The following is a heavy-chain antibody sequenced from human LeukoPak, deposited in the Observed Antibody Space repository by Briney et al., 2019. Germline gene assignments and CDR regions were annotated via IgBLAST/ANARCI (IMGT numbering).Heavy chain of an antibody. CDR1: GFTFSNYA. D-gene: IGHD3-22*01. V-gene: IGHV3-23*01. Sequence: GGSLRLSCAASGFTFSNYAMTWVRQAPGKGLEWVSILSGSGGSAYYADSVKGRFTISRDNSKNTLCLQMNSLRVEDTAVYYCAKGRYESSGFNWAAWGQGTLVTVSS. CDR3: AKGRYESSGFNWAA. J-gene: IGHJ4*02. CDR2: LSGSGGSA.